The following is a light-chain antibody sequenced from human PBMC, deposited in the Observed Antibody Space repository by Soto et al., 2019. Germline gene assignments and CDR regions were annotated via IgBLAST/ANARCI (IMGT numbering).Light chain of an antibody. CDR2: DAS. V-gene: IGKV3D-15*01. CDR1: QSVDND. J-gene: IGKJ4*01. CDR3: QQYNNWPLT. Sequence: EIVMTQSPATLSVSPGDRATLSYRASQSVDNDLAWYQQKPGQPPRLLIYDASTRATGIPARFSGSQSGTEFTLTISSLLSEDFAVYSCQQYNNWPLTFGGGTKVEIK.